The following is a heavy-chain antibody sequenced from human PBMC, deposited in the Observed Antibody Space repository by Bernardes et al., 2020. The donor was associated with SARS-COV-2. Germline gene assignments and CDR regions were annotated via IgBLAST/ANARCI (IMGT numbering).Heavy chain of an antibody. V-gene: IGHV1-69*06. CDR3: ARGGKRTGGLLHYYGMDV. Sequence: SVKVSCKSSCAPFTFSNYAINWVRQAPGQGLEWMGGIIPIFGTTNSAQKFQGRVTITADKSTSTAYMELTSLTAEDTAVYYCARGGKRTGGLLHYYGMDVWGQGTTVTGSS. D-gene: IGHD3-10*01. J-gene: IGHJ6*02. CDR2: IIPIFGTT. CDR1: CAPFTFSNYA.